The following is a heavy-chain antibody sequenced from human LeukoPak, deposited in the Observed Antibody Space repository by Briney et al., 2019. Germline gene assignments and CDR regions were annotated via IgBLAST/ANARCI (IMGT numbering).Heavy chain of an antibody. Sequence: PPGGSLRLSCAASGFTFSSYAMHWVRQAPGKGLEYVSAISSNEGSTYYANSVKGRFTISRDNSKNTLYLQMGSLRAEDMAVYYCARGGPQRFLEWLFPSYYFDYWGQGTLVTVSS. D-gene: IGHD3-3*01. CDR2: ISSNEGST. J-gene: IGHJ4*02. CDR1: GFTFSSYA. V-gene: IGHV3-64*01. CDR3: ARGGPQRFLEWLFPSYYFDY.